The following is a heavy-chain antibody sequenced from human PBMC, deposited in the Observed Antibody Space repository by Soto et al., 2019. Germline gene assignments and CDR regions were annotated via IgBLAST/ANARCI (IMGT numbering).Heavy chain of an antibody. Sequence: PGGSLRLSCAASGFTFSTYWMHWARQAPGKGLVWVSYIHSDEISTTYADSVKGRFTISRDNAKNTLYLQMNSLRAEDTAVYYCARGGYSSFDYWGQGTLVTVSS. CDR1: GFTFSTYW. D-gene: IGHD5-18*01. V-gene: IGHV3-74*01. CDR3: ARGGYSSFDY. J-gene: IGHJ4*02. CDR2: IHSDEIST.